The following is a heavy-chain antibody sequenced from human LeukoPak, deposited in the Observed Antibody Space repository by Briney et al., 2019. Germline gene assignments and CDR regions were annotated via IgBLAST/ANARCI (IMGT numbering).Heavy chain of an antibody. CDR2: INPSDGST. D-gene: IGHD6-19*01. CDR1: GYTFTSYY. J-gene: IGHJ4*02. V-gene: IGHV1-46*01. CDR3: ARVVADSSGWETLDY. Sequence: ASVKVSCKASGYTFTSYYMHWVRQAPGQGLEWMGIINPSDGSTNYARNFQGRVTMTRDTSTSTVYMELSSLRSEDTAVNYCARVVADSSGWETLDYWGQGTLVTVSS.